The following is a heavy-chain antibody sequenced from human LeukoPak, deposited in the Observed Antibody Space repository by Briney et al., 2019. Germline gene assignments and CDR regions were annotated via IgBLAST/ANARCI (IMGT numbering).Heavy chain of an antibody. CDR2: IHYSGASYFYSGST. D-gene: IGHD2-2*01. CDR1: GDSISNNDYY. V-gene: IGHV4-30-4*08. J-gene: IGHJ5*02. Sequence: SETLSLTCTVPGDSISNNDYYWGWIRQPPGKGLEWIGSIHYSGASYFYSGSTNYNPSLKSRVTISVDTSKNQFSLKLSSVTAADTAVYYCARMYCSSTSCPARAKNWFDPWGQGTLVTVSS. CDR3: ARMYCSSTSCPARAKNWFDP.